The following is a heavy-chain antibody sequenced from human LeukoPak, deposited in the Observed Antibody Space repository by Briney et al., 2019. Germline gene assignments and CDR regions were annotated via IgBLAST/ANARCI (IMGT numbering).Heavy chain of an antibody. V-gene: IGHV1-2*02. D-gene: IGHD3-10*01. CDR1: GYTFTDYY. Sequence: ASLKVSCKASGYTFTDYYMHRVRQAPGHGLEWMGWVYPDSGGTNYEQKFQGRVTMTRDTSISTAYMGLSRLTSDDTAVYYCARGRSDYYLDYWGQGTLVTVSS. CDR3: ARGRSDYYLDY. J-gene: IGHJ4*02. CDR2: VYPDSGGT.